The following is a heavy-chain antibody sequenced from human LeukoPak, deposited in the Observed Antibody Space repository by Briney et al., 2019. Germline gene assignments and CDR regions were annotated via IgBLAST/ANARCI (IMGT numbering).Heavy chain of an antibody. CDR3: ARSITMIVVVNLYYFDY. Sequence: GGSLRLSCAASGFTFSSYAMSWVRQAPGKGLEWASAISGSGGSTYYADSVKGRFTISRDNSKNTLYLQMNSLRAEDTAVYYCARSITMIVVVNLYYFDYWGQGTLVTVSS. V-gene: IGHV3-23*01. J-gene: IGHJ4*02. CDR1: GFTFSSYA. CDR2: ISGSGGST. D-gene: IGHD3-22*01.